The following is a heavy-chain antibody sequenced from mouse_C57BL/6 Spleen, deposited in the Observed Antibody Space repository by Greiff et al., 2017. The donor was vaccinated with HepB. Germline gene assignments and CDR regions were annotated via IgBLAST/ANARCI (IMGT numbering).Heavy chain of an antibody. J-gene: IGHJ3*01. CDR1: GYAFSSSW. Sequence: QVQLQQSGPELVKPGASVKISCKASGYAFSSSWMNWVKQRPGKGLEWIGRIYPGDGDTNYNGKFKGKATLTADKSSSTAYMQLSSLTSEDSAVYFCAFYDERFAYWGQGTLVTVSA. D-gene: IGHD2-12*01. V-gene: IGHV1-82*01. CDR3: AFYDERFAY. CDR2: IYPGDGDT.